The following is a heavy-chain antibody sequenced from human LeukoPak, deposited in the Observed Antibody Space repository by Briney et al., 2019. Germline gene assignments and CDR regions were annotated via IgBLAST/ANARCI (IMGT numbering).Heavy chain of an antibody. V-gene: IGHV4-34*01. D-gene: IGHD5-18*01. Sequence: SETLSLTCAVYGGSFSGYYWSWIRQPPGKGLEWIGEINHSGSTNYNPSLKSRVTISEDTSKNQFSLKLSSVTAADTAVYYCARGLWYSYGSSRRHFDYWGQGTLVTVSS. CDR1: GGSFSGYY. CDR2: INHSGST. CDR3: ARGLWYSYGSSRRHFDY. J-gene: IGHJ4*02.